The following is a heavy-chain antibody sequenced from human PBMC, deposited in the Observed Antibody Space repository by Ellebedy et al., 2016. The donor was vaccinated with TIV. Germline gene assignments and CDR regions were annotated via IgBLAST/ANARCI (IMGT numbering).Heavy chain of an antibody. CDR2: INRGGST. CDR1: GGSFSGYF. J-gene: IGHJ5*02. Sequence: SETLSLTCGVNGGSFSGYFWAWIRQPPGKGLEWIGEINRGGSTNYNSSLKSRVAISVDTSKNHYSLNLSFVTAADTAVYYCARNRRGYDSGDYISLDPWGQGTLVTVSS. D-gene: IGHD4-17*01. V-gene: IGHV4-34*01. CDR3: ARNRRGYDSGDYISLDP.